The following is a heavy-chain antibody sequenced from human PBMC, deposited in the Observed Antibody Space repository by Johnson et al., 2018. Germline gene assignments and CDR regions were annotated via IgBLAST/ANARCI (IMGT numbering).Heavy chain of an antibody. J-gene: IGHJ6*02. D-gene: IGHD3-3*01. CDR3: AKDKSDFWSGYYKDYGMDV. V-gene: IGHV3-9*01. CDR2: ISWNSDNI. Sequence: VQLVQSGGGLVQPGGSLRLSCAASGFTLDDYAMHWVRQAPGKGLEWVTSISWNSDNIGYADSVEGRFTVSRDNAKKSLYLQMNSLRAEDTALYYCAKDKSDFWSGYYKDYGMDVWGQGTTVTVSS. CDR1: GFTLDDYA.